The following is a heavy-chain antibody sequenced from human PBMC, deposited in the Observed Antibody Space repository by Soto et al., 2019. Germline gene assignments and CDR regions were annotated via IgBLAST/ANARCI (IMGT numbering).Heavy chain of an antibody. V-gene: IGHV4-59*01. CDR3: AKDQCSGSCSGGYNWFDP. CDR1: GGSISGYY. J-gene: IGHJ5*02. CDR2: IYNTGSASYSPGNA. Sequence: LSLTCTVSGGSISGYYWSWIRQPPGKGLEWIGYIYNTGSASYSPGNANFNPSLKSRVTISQDTSKNQISLKLSSVTAADTAVYYCAKDQCSGSCSGGYNWFDPWGQGTLVTVSS. D-gene: IGHD2-15*01.